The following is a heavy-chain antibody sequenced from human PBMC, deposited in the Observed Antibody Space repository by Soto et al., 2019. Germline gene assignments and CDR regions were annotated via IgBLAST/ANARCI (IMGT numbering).Heavy chain of an antibody. CDR2: IYWDDDK. D-gene: IGHD6-13*01. J-gene: IGHJ4*02. CDR3: ARDYSSSWYFDY. CDR1: GFSLSTSGVG. V-gene: IGHV2-5*02. Sequence: SGPTLVNPTQTLTLTRTFSGFSLSTSGVGVGWIRQPPGKALEWLALIYWDDDKRYSPSLKSRLTITKDTSKNQVVLTMINMDPVDTATYYCARDYSSSWYFDYWGRGTLVTSPQ.